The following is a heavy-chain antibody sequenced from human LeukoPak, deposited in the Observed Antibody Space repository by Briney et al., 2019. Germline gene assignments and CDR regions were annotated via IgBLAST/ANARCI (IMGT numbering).Heavy chain of an antibody. CDR1: GGSISSGDYY. D-gene: IGHD1-26*01. V-gene: IGHV4-30-4*08. CDR2: IYYSGST. CDR3: ARAEWELGAFDI. J-gene: IGHJ3*02. Sequence: SQTLSLTCTVSGGSISSGDYYWSWIRQPPGQDREWIGYIYYSGSTYYTPSLKSRVTISVDTSKSQFSLKLSSVTAADTAVYYCARAEWELGAFDIWGQGTMVTVSS.